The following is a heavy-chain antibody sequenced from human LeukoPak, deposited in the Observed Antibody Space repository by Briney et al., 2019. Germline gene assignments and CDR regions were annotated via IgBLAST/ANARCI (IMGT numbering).Heavy chain of an antibody. Sequence: SVKVSCKASGGTFSSYAISWVRQAPGQGLEWMGGIIPIFGTANYAQKFQGRVTSTADESTSTAYMELSSLRSEDTAVYYCARVVVAGPGWYNWFDPWGQGTLVTVSS. CDR3: ARVVVAGPGWYNWFDP. V-gene: IGHV1-69*13. D-gene: IGHD2-15*01. CDR2: IIPIFGTA. J-gene: IGHJ5*02. CDR1: GGTFSSYA.